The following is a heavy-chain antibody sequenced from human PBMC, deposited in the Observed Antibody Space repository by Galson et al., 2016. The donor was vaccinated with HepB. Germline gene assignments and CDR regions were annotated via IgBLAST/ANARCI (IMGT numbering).Heavy chain of an antibody. D-gene: IGHD4-23*01. Sequence: SLRLSCAAAGFTVSDHPVTWIRQAPGKGLECVSVIFGRGNTYYADSVEGRFTISRDNARNTVYLQMNSLRTEDTAVYYCAGYGGNSVWGQGTLVTVSS. CDR3: AGYGGNSV. V-gene: IGHV3-53*01. J-gene: IGHJ4*02. CDR1: GFTVSDHP. CDR2: IFGRGNT.